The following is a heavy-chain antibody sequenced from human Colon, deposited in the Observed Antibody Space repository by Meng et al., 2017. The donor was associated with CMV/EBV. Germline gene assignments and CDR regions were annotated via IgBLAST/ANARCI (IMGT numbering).Heavy chain of an antibody. CDR3: AKVEGSTSNFYYFGMHV. Sequence: GEALKISCVVSEFSFDHYAVHWVRQAPGKGLEWVSLVRGDGVTNYYEDSVKGRFTISRDNKKNTLFLQMNNLPPEDTAVYYCAKVEGSTSNFYYFGMHVWGQGTTVTVSS. CDR2: VRGDGVTN. V-gene: IGHV3-43D*03. D-gene: IGHD3-10*01. CDR1: EFSFDHYA. J-gene: IGHJ6*02.